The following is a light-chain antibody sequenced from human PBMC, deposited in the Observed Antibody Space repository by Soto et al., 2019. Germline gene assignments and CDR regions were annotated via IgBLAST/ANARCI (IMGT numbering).Light chain of an antibody. CDR2: FAS. Sequence: DIQMAQSPSSVSASVGDRVTITCRASQDISSWLNWYQHKPGKAPKLLIYFASSLESGVPSRFRGSGSGKEFTLTITNVQPEDFASYYCQQAETFPQTFGPGTKVEIK. CDR1: QDISSW. CDR3: QQAETFPQT. V-gene: IGKV1D-12*01. J-gene: IGKJ3*01.